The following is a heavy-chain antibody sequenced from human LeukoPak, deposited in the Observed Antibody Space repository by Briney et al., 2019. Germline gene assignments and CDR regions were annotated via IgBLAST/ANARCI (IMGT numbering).Heavy chain of an antibody. J-gene: IGHJ4*02. CDR3: AKGQRRHVDIVATIPFDY. Sequence: PGGSLRLSCAASGFSISSNYMTWVRQAPGKGLEWVAVISYDGSFKYYVDSVKGRFTISRDNSKNTLFLQMNSLRAEDTAVYYCAKGQRRHVDIVATIPFDYWGQGTLVTVSS. V-gene: IGHV3-30*18. CDR2: ISYDGSFK. D-gene: IGHD5-12*01. CDR1: GFSISSNY.